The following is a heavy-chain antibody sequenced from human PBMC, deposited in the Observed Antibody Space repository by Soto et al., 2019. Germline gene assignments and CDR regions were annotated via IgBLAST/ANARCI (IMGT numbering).Heavy chain of an antibody. V-gene: IGHV2-5*02. CDR1: VFSLTTSGVG. CDR3: AHRVLRTVFGLVTTTAIYFDF. CDR2: IYWDDDK. Sequence: QLTLNESGPTQVKPRQTLTLTCTFSVFSLTTSGVGVGWIRQYPGKAPEWLALIYWDDDKRYSPSLKSRLTITKDTSKNQVVLTMADVDPADTATYYCAHRVLRTVFGLVTTTAIYFDFWGQGTPVAVSS. D-gene: IGHD3-3*01. J-gene: IGHJ4*02.